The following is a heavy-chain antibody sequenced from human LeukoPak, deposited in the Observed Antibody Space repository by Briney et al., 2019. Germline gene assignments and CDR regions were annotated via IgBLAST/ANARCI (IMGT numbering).Heavy chain of an antibody. CDR2: IYYSGST. J-gene: IGHJ4*02. D-gene: IGHD1-26*01. CDR1: GGSVNSGSYY. CDR3: ARAAYSGSYHSDY. V-gene: IGHV4-61*01. Sequence: TSETLSLTCTVSGGSVNSGSYYWNWIRQPPGKGLEWIGYIYYSGSTNYNPSLKSRVTISVDTSKNQFSLKLSSVTAADTAVYYCARAAYSGSYHSDYWGQGALVTVSS.